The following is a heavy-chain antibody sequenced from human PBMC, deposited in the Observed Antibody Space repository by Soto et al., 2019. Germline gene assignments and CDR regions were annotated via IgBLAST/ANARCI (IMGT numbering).Heavy chain of an antibody. CDR2: IYWDDDK. J-gene: IGHJ6*02. Sequence: QITLKESGPTLVKPTQTLTLTCSFSGFSLTTVGVGVNWIRQPPGKALEWLALIYWDDDKRYSPSLKTRLTITKVTSKNQVVLTLTNMNLVDTGTYFCARSVRGVTMDVWGQGTAVTVSS. CDR1: GFSLTTVGVG. CDR3: ARSVRGVTMDV. D-gene: IGHD3-10*01. V-gene: IGHV2-5*02.